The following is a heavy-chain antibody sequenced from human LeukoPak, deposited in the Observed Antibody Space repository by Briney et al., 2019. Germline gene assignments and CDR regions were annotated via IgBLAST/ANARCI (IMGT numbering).Heavy chain of an antibody. CDR1: GFTFSSYW. CDR3: ARAGSHRNSGYDY. J-gene: IGHJ4*02. Sequence: GGSLRLSCAASGFTFSSYWMSWVRQAPGKGLEWVANIKQDGSEKYYVDSLGGRFTISRDNAKNSLYLQMNSLRAEDTGVYYCARAGSHRNSGYDYWGQGTLVTVSS. D-gene: IGHD5-12*01. CDR2: IKQDGSEK. V-gene: IGHV3-7*01.